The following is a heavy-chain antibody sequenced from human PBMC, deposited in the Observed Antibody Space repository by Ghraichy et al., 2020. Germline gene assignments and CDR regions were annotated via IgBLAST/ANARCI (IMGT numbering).Heavy chain of an antibody. J-gene: IGHJ5*01. D-gene: IGHD2-2*02. Sequence: LSLTCAASGFTFNNYWMHWVRQVPGEGLVWVSSINRDGRSTNYADSVKGRFTVSRDNAKNTLYLQMNSLRAEDTAVYYCARDPYCTSANCYTGAWFDSWGQGTLVTVSS. CDR2: INRDGRST. V-gene: IGHV3-74*01. CDR3: ARDPYCTSANCYTGAWFDS. CDR1: GFTFNNYW.